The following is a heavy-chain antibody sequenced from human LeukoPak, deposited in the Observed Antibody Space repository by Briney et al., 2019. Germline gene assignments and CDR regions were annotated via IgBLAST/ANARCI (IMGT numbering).Heavy chain of an antibody. V-gene: IGHV1-46*01. CDR2: INPTGGST. Sequence: ASVKVSCKASGYTFTSYYMHWVRQAPGQGLEWMGLINPTGGSTGYAQKFQGRVTMTRDMSTSTDYMELSSLRSEDTAIYYCARAGSSGDYQAGSFEYWGQGTLVTVSS. CDR1: GYTFTSYY. D-gene: IGHD1-26*01. CDR3: ARAGSSGDYQAGSFEY. J-gene: IGHJ4*02.